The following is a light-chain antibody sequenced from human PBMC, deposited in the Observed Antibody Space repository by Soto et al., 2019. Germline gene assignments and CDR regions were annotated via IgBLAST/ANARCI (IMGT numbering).Light chain of an antibody. V-gene: IGLV1-36*01. CDR2: YDD. J-gene: IGLJ1*01. CDR3: AAWYDSTKSHV. Sequence: QSVLTQPPSVSGAPRQRVTISCSGSSSNIGINAVNWYQQFPGKAPKLLIYYDDLVASGVSARFSGSKSGTSASLAISGLQSEDEADYYCAAWYDSTKSHVFGTGTKLTVL. CDR1: SSNIGINA.